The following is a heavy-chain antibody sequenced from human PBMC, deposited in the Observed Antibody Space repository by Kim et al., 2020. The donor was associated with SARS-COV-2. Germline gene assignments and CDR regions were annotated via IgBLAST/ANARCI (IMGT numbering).Heavy chain of an antibody. V-gene: IGHV4-31*03. CDR3: ARATTIFGVVIQSFDY. D-gene: IGHD3-3*01. Sequence: SETLSLTCTVSGGSISSGGYYWSWIRQHPGKGLEWIGHIYYSGSTYYNPSLKSRVTISVDTSKNQFSLKLSSVTAADTAVYYCARATTIFGVVIQSFDYWGQGTLVTVSS. CDR1: GGSISSGGYY. CDR2: IYYSGST. J-gene: IGHJ4*02.